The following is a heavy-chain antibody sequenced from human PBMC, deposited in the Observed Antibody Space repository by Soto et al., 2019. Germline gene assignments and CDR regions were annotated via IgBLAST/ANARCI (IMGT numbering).Heavy chain of an antibody. V-gene: IGHV1-2*04. Sequence: ASVKVSCKASGYTFTGYYMHWVRQAPGQGLEWMGWINPNSGGTNYAQKFQGWVTMTRDTSISTAYMELSRLRSDDTAVYYCAREGTGEEQQLGTYYYYGMDVWGQGTTVNVSS. CDR1: GYTFTGYY. J-gene: IGHJ6*02. D-gene: IGHD6-13*01. CDR2: INPNSGGT. CDR3: AREGTGEEQQLGTYYYYGMDV.